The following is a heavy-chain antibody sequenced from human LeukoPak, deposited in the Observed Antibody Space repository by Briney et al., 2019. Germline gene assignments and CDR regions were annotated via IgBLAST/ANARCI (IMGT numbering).Heavy chain of an antibody. CDR2: FDPEDGET. D-gene: IGHD2-21*02. J-gene: IGHJ3*02. V-gene: IGHV1-24*01. Sequence: ASVKVSCKVPGYTLTELSMHWVRQAPGKGLEWMGGFDPEDGETIYAQKFQGRVTMTEDTSTDTAYMELSSLRSEDTAVYYCARADPVVVTAADAFDIWGQGTMVTVSS. CDR1: GYTLTELS. CDR3: ARADPVVVTAADAFDI.